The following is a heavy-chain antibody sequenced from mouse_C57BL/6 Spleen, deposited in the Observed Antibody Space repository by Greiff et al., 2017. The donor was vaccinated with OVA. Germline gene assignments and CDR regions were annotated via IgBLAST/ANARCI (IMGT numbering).Heavy chain of an antibody. CDR2: IHPNSGST. Sequence: QVQLQQPGAELVKPGASVTLSCKASGYTFTSYWMHWVKQRPGQGLEWIGMIHPNSGSTNYNGKFKSKATLTVDKSSSTAYMQLSSLTSEDSEVYYCASTYGSSSWFAYWGQGTLVTVSA. V-gene: IGHV1-64*01. D-gene: IGHD1-1*01. CDR1: GYTFTSYW. J-gene: IGHJ3*01. CDR3: ASTYGSSSWFAY.